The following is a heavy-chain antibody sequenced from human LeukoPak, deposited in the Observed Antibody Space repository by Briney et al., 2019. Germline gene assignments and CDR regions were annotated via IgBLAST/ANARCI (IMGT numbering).Heavy chain of an antibody. J-gene: IGHJ4*02. CDR1: DDSISDYY. Sequence: TSETLSLTCTVSDDSISDYYWSWIRQPAGKGLEWIGRFYTSESIDYNPSLKSRVIMSVDTSKNQFSLKLYSVTAADTAVYYCARDGDYYDSSGSFDSWGQGTLVTVSS. V-gene: IGHV4-4*07. D-gene: IGHD3-22*01. CDR2: FYTSESI. CDR3: ARDGDYYDSSGSFDS.